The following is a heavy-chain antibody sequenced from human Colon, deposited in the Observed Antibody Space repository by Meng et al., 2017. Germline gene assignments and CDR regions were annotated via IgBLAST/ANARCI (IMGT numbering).Heavy chain of an antibody. V-gene: IGHV4-38-2*02. Sequence: GSLRLSCTVSGYSISSGYYWGWIRQPPGKGLEWIGSIYHSGSTYYNPSLKSRVTITVDTSKNQFSLKLSSVTAADTAVYYCARDEVWRGYYDSSGYSYFDYWGQGTLVTV. CDR3: ARDEVWRGYYDSSGYSYFDY. J-gene: IGHJ4*02. CDR2: IYHSGST. D-gene: IGHD3-22*01. CDR1: GYSISSGYY.